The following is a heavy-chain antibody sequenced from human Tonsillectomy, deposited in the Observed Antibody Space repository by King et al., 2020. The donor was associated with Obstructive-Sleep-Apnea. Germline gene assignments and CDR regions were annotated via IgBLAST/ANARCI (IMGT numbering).Heavy chain of an antibody. D-gene: IGHD6-13*01. CDR1: GFSFSSYG. CDR3: AKATAAAGTFADY. CDR2: IRYDGSNK. Sequence: VQLVESGGGVVQPGGSLRLSCAASGFSFSSYGMHWVRQAPGKGLEWVAFIRYDGSNKYYADSVKCRFTISRYTSKKTLYLQMNSLRAEDTAVFYCAKATAAAGTFADYWGQGTLVTVSS. J-gene: IGHJ4*02. V-gene: IGHV3-30*02.